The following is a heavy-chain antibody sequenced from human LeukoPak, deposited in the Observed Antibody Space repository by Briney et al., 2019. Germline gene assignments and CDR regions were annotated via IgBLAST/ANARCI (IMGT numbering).Heavy chain of an antibody. Sequence: GGSLRLSCAASGFTFSSYAMSWVRQAPGKGLERVSAISGSGGSTYYADSVKGRFTISRDNSKNTLYLQMNSLRAEDTAVYYCAKGGSGYDLIRGLDYWGQGTLVTVSS. V-gene: IGHV3-23*01. J-gene: IGHJ4*02. D-gene: IGHD5-12*01. CDR2: ISGSGGST. CDR1: GFTFSSYA. CDR3: AKGGSGYDLIRGLDY.